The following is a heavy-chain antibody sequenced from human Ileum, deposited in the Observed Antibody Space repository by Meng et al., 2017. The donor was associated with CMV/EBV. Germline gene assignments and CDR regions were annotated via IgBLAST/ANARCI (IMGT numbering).Heavy chain of an antibody. Sequence: CRWCAMHWVGPAPGRGLEWVAVVSYDGSNQYYAGSERGRFTISRDNSKNTLYLQMNSLRAEDTAVYYCAREPITMVRGVIIRGWFDPWGQGTLVTVSS. CDR1: CRWCA. CDR2: VSYDGSNQ. V-gene: IGHV3-30*04. J-gene: IGHJ5*02. CDR3: AREPITMVRGVIIRGWFDP. D-gene: IGHD3-10*01.